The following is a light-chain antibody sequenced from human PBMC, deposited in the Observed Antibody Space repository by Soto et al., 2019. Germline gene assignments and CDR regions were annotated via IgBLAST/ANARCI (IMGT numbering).Light chain of an antibody. V-gene: IGKV3-15*01. J-gene: IGKJ5*01. Sequence: EIVRTQSPATLSVSAGERVTLSCKASQSVSSNLAWYQQKPGQAPRLLSYGASTRATGIPARFSGSGSGTDFTLTISSLQSEDFAVYYCQQYNNWLITFGQGTRLEIK. CDR3: QQYNNWLIT. CDR2: GAS. CDR1: QSVSSN.